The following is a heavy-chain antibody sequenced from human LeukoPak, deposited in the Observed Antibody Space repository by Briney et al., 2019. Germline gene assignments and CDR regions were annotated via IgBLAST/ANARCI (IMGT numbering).Heavy chain of an antibody. CDR2: ISNSGGST. CDR1: GFTFISSS. D-gene: IGHD3-10*01. J-gene: IGHJ5*02. Sequence: GGSLRLSCAASGFTFISSSMSCVRQAPGKGLGWVSAISNSGGSTYYTDSVKGRFTISRDNSKNTLYLQMNSLRAEVTAIYYCITSSWFDPWGQGTLVTVSS. V-gene: IGHV3-23*01. CDR3: ITSSWFDP.